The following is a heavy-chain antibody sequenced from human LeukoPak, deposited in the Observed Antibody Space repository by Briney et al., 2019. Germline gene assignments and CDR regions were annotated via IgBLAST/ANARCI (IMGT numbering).Heavy chain of an antibody. CDR1: GGSFSGYY. D-gene: IGHD2-2*01. V-gene: IGHV4-34*01. CDR2: INHSGST. CDR3: ARSSFRGIVVVPAAMRYWFDP. J-gene: IGHJ5*02. Sequence: PSETLSLTCAVYGGSFSGYYWSWIRQPPGKGLEWIGEINHSGSTNYNPSLKSRVSISVDTSKNQFSLKLSSVTAADTAVYYCARSSFRGIVVVPAAMRYWFDPWGQGTLVTVSS.